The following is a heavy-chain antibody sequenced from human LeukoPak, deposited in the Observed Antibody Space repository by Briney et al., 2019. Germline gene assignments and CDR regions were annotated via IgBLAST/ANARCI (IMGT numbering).Heavy chain of an antibody. CDR1: GFTFSSYA. V-gene: IGHV3-23*01. CDR3: AKPRDSSGYYYVPFDY. D-gene: IGHD3-22*01. Sequence: QPGGSLRLSCAASGFTFSSYAMSWVRQAPGKGLEWASAISGSGGSTYYADSVKGRFTISRDNSKNTLYLQMNSLRAEDTAVYYCAKPRDSSGYYYVPFDYWGQGTLVTVSS. CDR2: ISGSGGST. J-gene: IGHJ4*02.